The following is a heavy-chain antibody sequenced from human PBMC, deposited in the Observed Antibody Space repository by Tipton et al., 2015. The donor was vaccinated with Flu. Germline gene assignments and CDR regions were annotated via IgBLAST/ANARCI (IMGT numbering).Heavy chain of an antibody. V-gene: IGHV1-69*01. D-gene: IGHD6-13*01. CDR1: GGTFSSYA. Sequence: QVQLVQSGAEVKKPGSSVKVSCKASGGTFSSYAISWVRQAPGQGLEWMGGIIPIFGTANYAQRFQGRVTITADESTSTAYMELSSLRSEDTAVYYCARHEGSSWYAGYYYYYGMDVWGQGTTVTVSS. J-gene: IGHJ6*02. CDR2: IIPIFGTA. CDR3: ARHEGSSWYAGYYYYYGMDV.